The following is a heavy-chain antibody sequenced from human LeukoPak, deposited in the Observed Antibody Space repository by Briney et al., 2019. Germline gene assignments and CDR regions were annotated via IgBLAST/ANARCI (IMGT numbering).Heavy chain of an antibody. CDR2: ITTNGGRT. CDR1: GFTFASYG. CDR3: AVMHGYYDGTGYWVQ. J-gene: IGHJ1*01. D-gene: IGHD3-22*01. V-gene: IGHV3-23*01. Sequence: GGSLRLSCAASGFTFASYGMSWVRQAPGKGLEWVSFITTNGGRTSYADSVEGRFTISRDNPRNTLYMQMNSLRDEDTAVYYCAVMHGYYDGTGYWVQWGQGTLVTVSS.